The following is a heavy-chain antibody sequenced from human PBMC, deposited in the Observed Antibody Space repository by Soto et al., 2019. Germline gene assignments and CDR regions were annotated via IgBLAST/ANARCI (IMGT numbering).Heavy chain of an antibody. CDR3: ARGVTSGSFPPFDY. D-gene: IGHD1-26*01. CDR1: GGSFSSYS. V-gene: IGHV1-69*12. Sequence: QVQLVQSGAEVKEPGSSVRVSCKASGGSFSSYSFSWVRQAPGQGLEWMGGFSPIFRASNYAQKFLARLTLTAAESTSTAYMELSSLTFEDTAVYYCARGVTSGSFPPFDYWGQGTLVTVSS. J-gene: IGHJ4*02. CDR2: FSPIFRAS.